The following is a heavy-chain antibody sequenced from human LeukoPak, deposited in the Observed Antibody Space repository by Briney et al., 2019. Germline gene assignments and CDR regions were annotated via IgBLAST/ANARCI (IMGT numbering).Heavy chain of an antibody. CDR1: GYTFTSYG. CDR2: ISAYNGNT. V-gene: IGHV1-18*01. Sequence: ASVKVSCKASGYTFTSYGISWVRQAPGQGLEWMGWISAYNGNTNYAQKLQGRVTMTTDTSTSTAYMELRSLRSDDTAVYYCARDPIVVVVAAIEVDAFDIWGQGTMVTVSS. J-gene: IGHJ3*02. D-gene: IGHD2-15*01. CDR3: ARDPIVVVVAAIEVDAFDI.